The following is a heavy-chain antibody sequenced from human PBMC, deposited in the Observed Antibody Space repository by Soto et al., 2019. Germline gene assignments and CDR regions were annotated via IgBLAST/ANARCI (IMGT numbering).Heavy chain of an antibody. D-gene: IGHD3-10*01. V-gene: IGHV1-3*01. J-gene: IGHJ4*02. CDR1: GYTFTSYA. Sequence: QVQLVQSGAEVKKPGASVKVSCKASGYTFTSYAMHWVRQAPGQRLEWMGWINAGNGNTKYSQKFQGRVTITRDTSASTAYMELSSLRSEDTAGYYCARDNIWFGGGESDYWGQGTLVTVSS. CDR3: ARDNIWFGGGESDY. CDR2: INAGNGNT.